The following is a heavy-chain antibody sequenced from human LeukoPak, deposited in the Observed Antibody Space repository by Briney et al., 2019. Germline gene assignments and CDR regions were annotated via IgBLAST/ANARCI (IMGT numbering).Heavy chain of an antibody. CDR1: GFTFSSYA. CDR3: ARDPSRSCAGGNCFSS. Sequence: GSLRLSCAASGFTFSSYAMSWVRQAPGKGLERIGSVFFSGNTYYEPSLKSRVTISVATSTNQFSLNVRSVSAADTAVYYCARDPSRSCAGGNCFSSWGQGTLVIVSS. D-gene: IGHD2-15*01. CDR2: VFFSGNT. V-gene: IGHV4-39*07. J-gene: IGHJ5*02.